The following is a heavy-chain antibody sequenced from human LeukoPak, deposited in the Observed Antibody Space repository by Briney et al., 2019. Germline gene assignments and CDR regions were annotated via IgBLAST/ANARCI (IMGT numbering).Heavy chain of an antibody. D-gene: IGHD3-10*01. CDR3: ARDYAGSPDY. Sequence: GGSLRLSCAASGFTFSTYWINWVRQGPGKGLVWVALINGDGSTTTHADSVKGRFTISRDSAKNTVYLQMNSLRDEDTAVYYCARDYAGSPDYWGQGTLVTVSS. J-gene: IGHJ4*02. CDR2: INGDGSTT. V-gene: IGHV3-74*03. CDR1: GFTFSTYW.